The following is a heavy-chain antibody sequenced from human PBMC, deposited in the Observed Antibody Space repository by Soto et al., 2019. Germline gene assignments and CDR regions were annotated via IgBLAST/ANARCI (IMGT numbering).Heavy chain of an antibody. J-gene: IGHJ4*02. D-gene: IGHD2-2*01. CDR2: IIPILGIA. CDR1: GGTFSSYT. CDR3: AIVVPAATIVDY. V-gene: IGHV1-69*02. Sequence: VASVKVSYKASGGTFSSYTITWVRQAPGQGLEWMGRIIPILGIANYAQKFQGRVTITADKSTSTAYMELSSLRSEDTAVYYCAIVVPAATIVDYWGQGTLVTVSS.